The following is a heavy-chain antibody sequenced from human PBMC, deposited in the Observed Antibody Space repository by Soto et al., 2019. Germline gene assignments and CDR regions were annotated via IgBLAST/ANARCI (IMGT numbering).Heavy chain of an antibody. J-gene: IGHJ4*02. D-gene: IGHD3-22*01. CDR2: VSACSGNT. CDR3: ARVSGYYYDRSGYSDY. V-gene: IGHV1-18*01. CDR1: GGTLSSYG. Sequence: GAPVKVSCKASGGTLSSYGISWVRQAPGQGLEWMGWVSACSGNTNYAQKLQGGVTMTTDASTSTGDMELRSLRSDDTAVYYCARVSGYYYDRSGYSDYWGQGTLVTVAS.